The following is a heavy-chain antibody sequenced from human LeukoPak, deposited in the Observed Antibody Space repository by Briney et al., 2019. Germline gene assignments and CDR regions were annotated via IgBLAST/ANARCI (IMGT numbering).Heavy chain of an antibody. Sequence: GGSLRLSCAASGFTFSNYAMSWVRQAPGKGLEWVSDISGSGGSTYYADSVKGRFTISRDNSKDTPDLQMNSLRAEDTAVYYCAKHPIVGATGNFDYWGQGTLVTVSS. J-gene: IGHJ4*02. CDR2: ISGSGGST. D-gene: IGHD1-26*01. CDR1: GFTFSNYA. V-gene: IGHV3-23*01. CDR3: AKHPIVGATGNFDY.